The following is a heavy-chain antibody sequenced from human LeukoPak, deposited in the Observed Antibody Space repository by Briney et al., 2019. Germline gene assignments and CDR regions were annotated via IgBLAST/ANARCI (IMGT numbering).Heavy chain of an antibody. D-gene: IGHD1-1*01. CDR1: GFTFISFD. V-gene: IGHV3-13*01. CDR2: IGTASDT. Sequence: GGSLRVSCAASGFTFISFDMHWVRQPTGQGLEWVSTIGTASDTYYPASVEGRFTLSRDNAKNSLYLQMNSLTAGDTAVYYCARGPPRGKYYYMDVWGKGTTVTVSS. J-gene: IGHJ6*03. CDR3: ARGPPRGKYYYMDV.